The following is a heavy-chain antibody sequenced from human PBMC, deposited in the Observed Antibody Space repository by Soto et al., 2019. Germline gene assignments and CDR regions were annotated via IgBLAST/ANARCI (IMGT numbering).Heavy chain of an antibody. D-gene: IGHD3-22*01. CDR3: ARFYYDSSGFLPSPYYYYYGMDV. CDR2: TNSDGSST. J-gene: IGHJ6*02. CDR1: GFTFSNHW. Sequence: GGSLRLSCGASGFTFSNHWMHWVRQTPGKGLVWVSRTNSDGSSTSYADSVKGRFTISRDNGKNTLYLQMNSLRAEDTAVYYCARFYYDSSGFLPSPYYYYYGMDVWGQGTTVTVSS. V-gene: IGHV3-74*01.